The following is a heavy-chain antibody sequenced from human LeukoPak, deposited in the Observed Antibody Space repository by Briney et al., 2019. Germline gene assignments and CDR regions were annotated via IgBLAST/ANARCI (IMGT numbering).Heavy chain of an antibody. V-gene: IGHV3-64*01. CDR1: GFTFSAYA. Sequence: PGGSLRLSCAASGFTFSAYAMHWVRQAPGERLEFVSATSSNGASTYYANSVRGRFTISRDNPKNTLYLQMGSLRAEDIAVYYCAREAGGLWYYHYMDVWGKGTTVTVSS. CDR2: TSSNGAST. J-gene: IGHJ6*03. D-gene: IGHD2-15*01. CDR3: AREAGGLWYYHYMDV.